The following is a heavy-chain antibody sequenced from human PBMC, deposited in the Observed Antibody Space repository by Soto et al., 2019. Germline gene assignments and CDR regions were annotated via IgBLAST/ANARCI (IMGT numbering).Heavy chain of an antibody. CDR2: INHSGST. CDR3: ARVGPFSSSAFGPKRTNGFDH. CDR1: GGSFSGYY. V-gene: IGHV4-34*01. J-gene: IGHJ5*02. D-gene: IGHD6-6*01. Sequence: QVQLQQWGAGLLKPSETLSLTCAVYGGSFSGYYWSWIRQPQGKGLEWLGDINHSGSTNYNPSLKSRVTISVDTSKNQFSLKLSSVTAADTAVYYCARVGPFSSSAFGPKRTNGFDHWGQGTLVTVSS.